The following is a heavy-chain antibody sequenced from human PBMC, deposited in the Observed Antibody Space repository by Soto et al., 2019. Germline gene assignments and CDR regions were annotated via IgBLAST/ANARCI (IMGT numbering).Heavy chain of an antibody. CDR2: ISGSGGST. V-gene: IGHV3-23*01. Sequence: GGSLRLSCAASGFTFSSYVMSWVRQAPGKGLEWVSAISGSGGSTYYADSVKGRFTISRDNSKNTLYLQMNSLRAEDTAVYYCAKYYYDSSGYYWRFDYWGQGTLVTVSS. D-gene: IGHD3-22*01. CDR3: AKYYYDSSGYYWRFDY. CDR1: GFTFSSYV. J-gene: IGHJ4*02.